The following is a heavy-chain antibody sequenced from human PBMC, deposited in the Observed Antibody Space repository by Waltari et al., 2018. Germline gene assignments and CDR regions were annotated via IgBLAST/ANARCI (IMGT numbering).Heavy chain of an antibody. J-gene: IGHJ4*02. V-gene: IGHV4-34*01. Sequence: QVQLQQWGAGLLKPSETLSLTCAVYGGSFSGYYWSWIRQPPGKGLEWIGEINHSGSTNYNPSLKSRVTISVDTSKNQFSLKLSSVTAADTAVYYCARDYGDKALDYWGQGTLVTVSS. CDR3: ARDYGDKALDY. CDR1: GGSFSGYY. CDR2: INHSGST. D-gene: IGHD4-17*01.